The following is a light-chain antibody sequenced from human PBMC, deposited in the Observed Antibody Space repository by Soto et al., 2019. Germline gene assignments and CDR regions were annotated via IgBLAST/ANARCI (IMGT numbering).Light chain of an antibody. V-gene: IGKV3-20*01. CDR3: QQYGSTPLT. CDR2: DVS. Sequence: EIVLTQSPGTLSLSPRERATLSCRASQSVRNNYLVWYQQRPGQPPRFLMYDVSTRAAGIPDRFSGSGSGTDFTLTISRLEPEDFAVYCCQQYGSTPLTFGGGTKVEIE. J-gene: IGKJ4*01. CDR1: QSVRNNY.